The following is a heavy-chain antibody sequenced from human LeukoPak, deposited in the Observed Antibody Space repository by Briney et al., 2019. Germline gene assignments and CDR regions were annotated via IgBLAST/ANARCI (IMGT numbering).Heavy chain of an antibody. CDR2: IYYSGST. D-gene: IGHD3-10*01. CDR1: GGSISSGGYY. CDR3: ARKRTKPVGYGIRFGEFNWFDP. Sequence: SETLSLTCTVSGGSISSGGYYWSWIRQHPGKGLEWIGYIYYSGSTNYNPSLKSRVTISVDTSKNQFSLKLSSVTAADTAVYYCARKRTKPVGYGIRFGEFNWFDPWGQGTLVTVSS. J-gene: IGHJ5*02. V-gene: IGHV4-31*03.